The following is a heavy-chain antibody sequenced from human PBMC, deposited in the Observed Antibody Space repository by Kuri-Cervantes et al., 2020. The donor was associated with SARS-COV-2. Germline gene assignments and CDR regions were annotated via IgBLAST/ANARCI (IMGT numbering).Heavy chain of an antibody. Sequence: GGSLRLSCAASGFTFSSYGMHWVRQAPGKGLERVAVISYDGSNKYYADSVKGRFTISRDNSKNTLYLQMNRLRAEDTSVYYCAKPQTVFGVVKVGMDLWGQGTTVTVSS. D-gene: IGHD3-3*01. CDR2: ISYDGSNK. CDR1: GFTFSSYG. CDR3: AKPQTVFGVVKVGMDL. J-gene: IGHJ6*02. V-gene: IGHV3-30*18.